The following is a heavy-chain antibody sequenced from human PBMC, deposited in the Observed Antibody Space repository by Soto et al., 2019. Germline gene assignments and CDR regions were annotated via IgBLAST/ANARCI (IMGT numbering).Heavy chain of an antibody. CDR1: GFNFGAYA. CDR3: TRSLAIDFDY. V-gene: IGHV3-49*04. Sequence: GALIVSCSASGFNFGAYAMSWVRQPPGKGLDWVGFIIRKAYGGTTDYAASVKGRFTISRDDSKSIAYLQMNSLKIEDTAVYYCTRSLAIDFDYWGQGTLVTVSS. J-gene: IGHJ4*02. CDR2: IIRKAYGGTT.